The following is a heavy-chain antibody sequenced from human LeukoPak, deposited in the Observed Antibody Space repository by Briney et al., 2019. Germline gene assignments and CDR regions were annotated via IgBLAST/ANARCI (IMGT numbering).Heavy chain of an antibody. CDR1: VVSIYNYY. D-gene: IGHD5-12*01. J-gene: IGHJ3*02. V-gene: IGHV4-59*01. CDR3: ARSRGYSGYAYDAFDI. CDR2: VYYSGST. Sequence: PSETLSLTCSVSVVSIYNYYWSWIREPPWRGLEWIGYVYYSGSTNYNPSLKSRVTISVDTSKNQFSLKLSSVTAADTAVYYCARSRGYSGYAYDAFDIWGQGTMVTVSS.